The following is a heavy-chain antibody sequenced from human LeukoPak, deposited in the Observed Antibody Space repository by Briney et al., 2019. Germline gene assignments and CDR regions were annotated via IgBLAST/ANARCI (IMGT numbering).Heavy chain of an antibody. V-gene: IGHV1-18*01. CDR2: ISAYNGNT. Sequence: SVKVSCQASGYTFTCYGISWVRQAPGQGLEWMGWISAYNGNTNYAQKLQGRVTMTTDTSTSTAYMELGGLRSDDTAVYYCASPGLTSDDAFDIWGQGTIVTVSS. J-gene: IGHJ3*02. D-gene: IGHD5-12*01. CDR1: GYTFTCYG. CDR3: ASPGLTSDDAFDI.